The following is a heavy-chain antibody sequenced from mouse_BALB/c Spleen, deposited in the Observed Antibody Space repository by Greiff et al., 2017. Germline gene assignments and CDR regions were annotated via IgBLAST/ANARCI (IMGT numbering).Heavy chain of an antibody. V-gene: IGHV3-6*02. CDR1: GYSITSGYY. CDR3: ARVVYDGYYDAMDY. Sequence: EVQVVESGPGLVKPSQSLSLTCSVTGYSITSGYYWNWIRQFPGNKLEWMGYISYDGSNNYNPSLKNRISITRDTSKNQFFLKLNSVTTEDTATYYCARVVYDGYYDAMDYWGQGTSVTVSS. J-gene: IGHJ4*01. D-gene: IGHD2-3*01. CDR2: ISYDGSN.